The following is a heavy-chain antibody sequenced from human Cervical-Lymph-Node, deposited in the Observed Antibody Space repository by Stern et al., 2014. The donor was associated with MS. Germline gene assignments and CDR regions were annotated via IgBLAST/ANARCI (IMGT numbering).Heavy chain of an antibody. CDR1: GGTFKNLA. CDR2: ITPIFGTS. V-gene: IGHV1-69*06. J-gene: IGHJ4*02. Sequence: QVQLVQSGPEVRKPGSSVKVSCKASGGTFKNLAFTWVRQAPGQVLEWIGRITPIFGTSDFAQKFQDRVTLTADKATATAYMELSSLKSDDTAVYYCASAHYTASWCNYWGQGTLVTVSS. CDR3: ASAHYTASWCNY. D-gene: IGHD6-13*01.